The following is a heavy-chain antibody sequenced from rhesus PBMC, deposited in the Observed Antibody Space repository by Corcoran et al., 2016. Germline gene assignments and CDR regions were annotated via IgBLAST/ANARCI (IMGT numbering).Heavy chain of an antibody. V-gene: IGHV3S16*01. Sequence: VQLVESGGGLVQPGGSLRLSCAASGFTFPDYYMSWVRQAPGQGLEWVSSISTTSSYIYYADSVNGRFTISRDNAKNSLSLQMNSLKTEDTAVYYCARHRGEYSNYFDYWGQGVLVTVSS. CDR1: GFTFPDYY. J-gene: IGHJ4*01. CDR3: ARHRGEYSNYFDY. D-gene: IGHD4-23*01. CDR2: ISTTSSYI.